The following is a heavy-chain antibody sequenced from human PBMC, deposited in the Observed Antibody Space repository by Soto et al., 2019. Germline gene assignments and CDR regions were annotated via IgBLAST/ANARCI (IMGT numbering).Heavy chain of an antibody. V-gene: IGHV3-21*01. CDR1: GFTFSSYS. J-gene: IGHJ6*03. CDR2: ISSSSSYI. CDR3: ARATDYYYYYYMDV. Sequence: PGGSLRLSCAASGFTFSSYSMNWVRQAPGKGLEWVSSISSSSSYIYYADSVKGRFTISRDNAKNSLYLQMSSLRAEDTAVYYCARATDYYYYYYMDVWGKGTTVTVSS.